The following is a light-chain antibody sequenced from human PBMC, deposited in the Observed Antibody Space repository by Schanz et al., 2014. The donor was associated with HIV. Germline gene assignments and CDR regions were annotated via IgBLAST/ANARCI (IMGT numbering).Light chain of an antibody. CDR3: ATWDSTLSAVV. CDR1: SSNIGNNY. J-gene: IGLJ2*01. V-gene: IGLV1-51*01. CDR2: DNN. Sequence: QSVLTQPPSVSAAPGQKVTISCSGSSSNIGNNYVSWYQQFPGTAPKLLIYDNNERPSDIPDRFSGSKTGTSATLVIIGLQTGDEADYYCATWDSTLSAVVFGGGTKLTVL.